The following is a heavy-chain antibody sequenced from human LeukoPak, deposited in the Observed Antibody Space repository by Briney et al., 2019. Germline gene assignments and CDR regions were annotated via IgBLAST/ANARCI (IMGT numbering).Heavy chain of an antibody. CDR1: GGSISSYY. Sequence: SETLSLTCTVSGGSISSYYWSWIRQPPGKGLDWIGYIYYSGSTNYNPSLKSRVTISVDTSKNQFSLKLSSVTAADTAVYYCARHGGSVDDAFDIWGQGTMVTVSS. CDR2: IYYSGST. CDR3: ARHGGSVDDAFDI. V-gene: IGHV4-59*01. J-gene: IGHJ3*02. D-gene: IGHD4-23*01.